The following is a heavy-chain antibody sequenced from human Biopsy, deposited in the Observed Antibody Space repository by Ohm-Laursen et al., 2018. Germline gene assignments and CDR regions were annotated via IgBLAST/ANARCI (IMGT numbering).Heavy chain of an antibody. CDR2: INTYNGNT. CDR1: GYTFTSYG. D-gene: IGHD6-19*01. J-gene: IGHJ4*02. V-gene: IGHV1-18*01. Sequence: ASVKVSCKASGYTFTSYGISWVRQAPGQGLEWMGWINTYNGNTNYAQNLQGRVTMTTDTSTSTAYVELRSLRSDDTAVYYCVLQSVAQMKNFDYWGQGTLVTVSS. CDR3: VLQSVAQMKNFDY.